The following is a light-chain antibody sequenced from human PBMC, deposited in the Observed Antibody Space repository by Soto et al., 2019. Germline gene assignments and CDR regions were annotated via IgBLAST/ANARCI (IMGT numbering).Light chain of an antibody. V-gene: IGLV1-44*01. CDR3: ASWDDNLNGGV. Sequence: QSVLTQPPSASGTPGQRVTISFSGTSSNIGTYTVNWYQQLPGTAPKLLIYTDYHRPSGVPDRFSGSKSGTSASLAINGLHSEDEADYYCASWDDNLNGGVFGGGTKVTVL. J-gene: IGLJ3*02. CDR2: TDY. CDR1: SSNIGTYT.